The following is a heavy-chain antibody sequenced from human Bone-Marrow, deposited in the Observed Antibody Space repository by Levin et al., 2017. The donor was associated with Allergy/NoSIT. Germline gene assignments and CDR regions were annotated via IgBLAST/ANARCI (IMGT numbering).Heavy chain of an antibody. Sequence: LSLTCAASGFPFSSSAMHWVRQAPGKGLEWVAVISYDGSNKYYADSVKGRFTISRDNSKNTLYLQMNSLRAEDTAVYYCAREGVGATVRVLDYWGQGTLVTVSS. CDR2: ISYDGSNK. CDR1: GFPFSSSA. J-gene: IGHJ4*02. V-gene: IGHV3-30-3*01. CDR3: AREGVGATVRVLDY. D-gene: IGHD1-26*01.